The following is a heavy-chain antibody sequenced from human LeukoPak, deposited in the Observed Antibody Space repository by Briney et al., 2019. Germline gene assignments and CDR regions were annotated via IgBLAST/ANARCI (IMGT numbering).Heavy chain of an antibody. CDR2: IYHSGST. J-gene: IGHJ3*02. Sequence: SETLSLTCAVSGYSISSGYNWGWIRQPPGKGLEWIGSIYHSGSTYYNPSLKSRVTISVDTSKNQFSLKLSSVTAADTAVYYCARQDYYDSSVIDAFDIWGQGTMVTVSS. D-gene: IGHD3-22*01. CDR3: ARQDYYDSSVIDAFDI. V-gene: IGHV4-38-2*01. CDR1: GYSISSGYN.